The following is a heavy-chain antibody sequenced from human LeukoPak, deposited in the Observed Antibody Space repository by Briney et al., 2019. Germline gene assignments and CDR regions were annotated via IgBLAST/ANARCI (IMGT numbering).Heavy chain of an antibody. CDR1: GFTFSSYA. Sequence: GGSLRLSCAASGFTFSSYAMSWVRQAPGKGLEWVSAISGSGGSTYYADSVKGRFTISRDNSKNTLYLQMNSLRAEDTAVYYCAKDPSSGWYYYIDYWGQGTLVTVSS. D-gene: IGHD6-19*01. J-gene: IGHJ4*02. CDR2: ISGSGGST. V-gene: IGHV3-23*01. CDR3: AKDPSSGWYYYIDY.